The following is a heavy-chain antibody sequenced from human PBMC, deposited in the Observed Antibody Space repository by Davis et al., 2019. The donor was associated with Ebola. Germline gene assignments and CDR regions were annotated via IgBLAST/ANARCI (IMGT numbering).Heavy chain of an antibody. D-gene: IGHD4-17*01. Sequence: GESLKISCAASGFTFSSYSMNWVRQAPGKGLVWVSRINSDGSSTSYADSVKGRFTISRDNAKNTLYLQMNSLRAEDTAVYYCARDFDYGGGYWGQGTLVTVSS. CDR3: ARDFDYGGGY. V-gene: IGHV3-74*01. CDR1: GFTFSSYS. CDR2: INSDGSST. J-gene: IGHJ4*02.